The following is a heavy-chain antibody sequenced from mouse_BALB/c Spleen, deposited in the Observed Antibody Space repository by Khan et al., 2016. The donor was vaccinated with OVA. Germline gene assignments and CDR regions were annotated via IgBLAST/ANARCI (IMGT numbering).Heavy chain of an antibody. CDR3: TRDGNYAHWYFDV. CDR1: GFSFTSYT. J-gene: IGHJ1*01. D-gene: IGHD2-1*01. CDR2: ISSGSTYT. V-gene: IGHV5-6-4*01. Sequence: EVELVESGGGLVRPGGSLKLSCAASGFSFTSYTMSWVRQTPEKRLEWVATISSGSTYTYYPDSVKGRFTISRDNAKNTLYLQMSSLKSEDIAMYYCTRDGNYAHWYFDVWGAGTTVTVSS.